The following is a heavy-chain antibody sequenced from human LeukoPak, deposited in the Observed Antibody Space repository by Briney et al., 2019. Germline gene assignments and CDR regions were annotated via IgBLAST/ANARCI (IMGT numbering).Heavy chain of an antibody. J-gene: IGHJ2*01. Sequence: PSETLSLTCTVSGYSISSGYYWGWIRQPPGKGLEWIGSIYHSGSTYYNPSLKSRVTISVDTSKNQFSLKLSSVTAADTAVYYCARSKDETYYDFWSGYPRYFDLWGRGTLVTVSS. V-gene: IGHV4-38-2*02. CDR2: IYHSGST. D-gene: IGHD3-3*01. CDR3: ARSKDETYYDFWSGYPRYFDL. CDR1: GYSISSGYY.